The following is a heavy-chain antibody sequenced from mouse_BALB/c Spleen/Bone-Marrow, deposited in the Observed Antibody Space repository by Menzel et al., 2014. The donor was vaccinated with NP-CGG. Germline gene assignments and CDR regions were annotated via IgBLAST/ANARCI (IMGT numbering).Heavy chain of an antibody. CDR2: FNPYNDGS. Sequence: VQLKESGPELVKPGASVKMSCKASGYTFTSSVMHWVKQKPGQGLKWIGYFNPYNDGSKYNEKFKGKATLTSDKSSSTAYMELSSLTSEDSAVYYCAKGGNYRYDFDYWGQGTTLTVSS. CDR1: GYTFTSSV. D-gene: IGHD2-14*01. J-gene: IGHJ2*01. V-gene: IGHV1-14*01. CDR3: AKGGNYRYDFDY.